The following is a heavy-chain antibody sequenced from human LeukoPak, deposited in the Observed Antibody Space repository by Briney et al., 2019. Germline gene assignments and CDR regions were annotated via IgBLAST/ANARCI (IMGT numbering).Heavy chain of an antibody. Sequence: ASVKVSCKASGYTFTSYGISWVRQAPGQGLEWMGWISAYNGNTNYAQKLQGRVTMTTDTSTSTAYMELRSLRSDDTAVYYCARGTYSGSYYRPNWFDPWGRGTLVTVSS. D-gene: IGHD1-26*01. V-gene: IGHV1-18*01. CDR2: ISAYNGNT. CDR3: ARGTYSGSYYRPNWFDP. CDR1: GYTFTSYG. J-gene: IGHJ5*02.